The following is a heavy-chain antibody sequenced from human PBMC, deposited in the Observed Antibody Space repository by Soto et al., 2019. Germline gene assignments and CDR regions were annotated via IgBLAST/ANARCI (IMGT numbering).Heavy chain of an antibody. V-gene: IGHV3-74*01. D-gene: IGHD3-10*01. J-gene: IGHJ4*02. CDR2: IYNDGTYS. CDR3: TRGPRPISTGTGAY. Sequence: EVQLVESGGGLVPPGGSVSLSCAASGFIFKMYWMHWVRQSPGKGLVWISRIYNDGTYSDYADSVRGRFTISRDNVNDTLYLQMNNLRAEDSGLYYCTRGPRPISTGTGAYWGQGTQVTVSS. CDR1: GFIFKMYW.